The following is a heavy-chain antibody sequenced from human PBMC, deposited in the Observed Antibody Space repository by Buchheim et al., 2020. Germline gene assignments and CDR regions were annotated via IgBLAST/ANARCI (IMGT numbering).Heavy chain of an antibody. CDR2: ITGSGGST. CDR3: AKASGGIAARLNWFDP. J-gene: IGHJ5*02. Sequence: EVQLLESGGGLVQPGGSLRLSCAASGFTFSSYAMSWVRQAPGKGLEWGSAITGSGGSTYYADSGRGRFTISRDNSKKTLYLQMNSLRAEDTAVYYCAKASGGIAARLNWFDPWGQGTL. V-gene: IGHV3-23*01. D-gene: IGHD6-6*01. CDR1: GFTFSSYA.